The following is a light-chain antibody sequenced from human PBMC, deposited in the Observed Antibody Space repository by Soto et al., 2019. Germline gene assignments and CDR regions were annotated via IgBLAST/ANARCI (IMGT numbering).Light chain of an antibody. CDR3: QQYYSTPIT. CDR2: WAS. CDR1: QSVLYSSNNKKY. V-gene: IGKV4-1*01. Sequence: DIVMTQSPDSLAVSLGERATINCKSSQSVLYSSNNKKYLSWYQQKPGQPPKLLIYWASTRESGVPDRLSGSASGKDFTITISGLQAEDEAVYYCQQYYSTPITFGQGTRLEIK. J-gene: IGKJ5*01.